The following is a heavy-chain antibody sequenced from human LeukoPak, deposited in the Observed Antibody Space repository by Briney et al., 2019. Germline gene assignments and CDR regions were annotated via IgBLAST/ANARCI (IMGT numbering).Heavy chain of an antibody. J-gene: IGHJ4*02. CDR3: ARLTGTTGREDY. Sequence: EASVKVSCKASGYTFTSYGISWVRQAPGQGLEWMGWINPNSGGTNYAQKFQGRVTMTRDTSISTAYMELSRLRSDDTAVYYCARLTGTTGREDYWGQGTLVTVSS. CDR1: GYTFTSYG. D-gene: IGHD1-7*01. CDR2: INPNSGGT. V-gene: IGHV1-2*02.